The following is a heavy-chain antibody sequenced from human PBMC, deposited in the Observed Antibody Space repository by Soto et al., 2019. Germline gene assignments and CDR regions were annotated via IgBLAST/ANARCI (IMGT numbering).Heavy chain of an antibody. CDR3: ERPGRELLLSEGIDY. J-gene: IGHJ4*02. D-gene: IGHD2-15*01. CDR1: GFTFSSYA. Sequence: PGGSLRLSCAASGFTFSSYAMHWVRQAPGKGLEWVAVISYDGSNKYYADSVKGRFTISRDNSKNTLYLQMNSLRAEDTAVYYCERPGRELLLSEGIDYWGQGTLVTVSS. CDR2: ISYDGSNK. V-gene: IGHV3-30-3*01.